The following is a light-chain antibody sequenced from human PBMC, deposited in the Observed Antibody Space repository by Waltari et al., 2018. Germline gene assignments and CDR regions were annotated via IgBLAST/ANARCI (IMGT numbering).Light chain of an antibody. CDR3: HQSHSWPRT. J-gene: IGKJ1*01. CDR1: QHIYSD. Sequence: EIVMAQSPATLSVSPGERATLSCRASQHIYSDLAWYQQRPGQAPRLLIYGASTRATGIPARFSGSGSGAEFTLTISSLQSEDFAVYYCHQSHSWPRTFGQGTKVEVK. CDR2: GAS. V-gene: IGKV3-15*01.